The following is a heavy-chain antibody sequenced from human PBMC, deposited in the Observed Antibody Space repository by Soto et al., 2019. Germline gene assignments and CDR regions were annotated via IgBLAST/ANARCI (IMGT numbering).Heavy chain of an antibody. V-gene: IGHV1-69*12. Sequence: QVQLVQSGAEVKKPGSSVKVSCKASGGTFSSYAISWVRQAPGQGLEWMGGIIPMFGTANYAQKFQGRVTITADQYTSTTYMEMSTLRSEDTAVYYCATQELPYYYYYGMDVWGQGTTVTVSS. CDR3: ATQELPYYYYYGMDV. J-gene: IGHJ6*02. CDR2: IIPMFGTA. D-gene: IGHD3-10*01. CDR1: GGTFSSYA.